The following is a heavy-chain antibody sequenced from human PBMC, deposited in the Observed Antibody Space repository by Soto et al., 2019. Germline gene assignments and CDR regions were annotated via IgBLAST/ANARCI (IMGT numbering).Heavy chain of an antibody. V-gene: IGHV3-23*01. CDR3: AKGLDGYNLWYFDY. CDR2: ISGSGGST. D-gene: IGHD5-12*01. CDR1: GFTFSSYA. Sequence: PVGSLRLSCAASGFTFSSYAMSWVRQAPGKGLEWVSAISGSGGSTYHADSVKGRFTISRDNSKNTLYLQMNSLRAEDTAIYYCAKGLDGYNLWYFDYWGQGTLVTVSS. J-gene: IGHJ4*02.